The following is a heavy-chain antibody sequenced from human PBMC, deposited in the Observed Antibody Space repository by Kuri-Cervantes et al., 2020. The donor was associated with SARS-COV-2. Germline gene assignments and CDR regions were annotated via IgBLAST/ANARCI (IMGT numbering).Heavy chain of an antibody. D-gene: IGHD3-9*01. CDR1: GGTFSSYA. CDR2: SNAGNGNT. Sequence: ASVKVSCKASGGTFSSYAISWVRQAPGQGLEWMGWSNAGNGNTKYSQEFQGRVTITRDTSASTAYMELSSLRSEDMAVYYCARGGSAVILTGYPPPYYYYGMDVWGQGTTVTVSS. J-gene: IGHJ6*02. CDR3: ARGGSAVILTGYPPPYYYYGMDV. V-gene: IGHV1-3*02.